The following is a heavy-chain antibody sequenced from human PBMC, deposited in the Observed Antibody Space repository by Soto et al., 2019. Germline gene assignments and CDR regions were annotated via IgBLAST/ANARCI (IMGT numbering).Heavy chain of an antibody. Sequence: PSETLSLTCAVSGYSISSGYYWGWIRQPPGKGLEWIGSIYHSGSTYYNPSLKSRVTISVDTSKNQFSLKLSSVTAADTAVYYCARDQGSSWPGYYYGMDVWGQGTTVTVSS. CDR2: IYHSGST. CDR3: ARDQGSSWPGYYYGMDV. J-gene: IGHJ6*02. V-gene: IGHV4-38-2*02. D-gene: IGHD6-13*01. CDR1: GYSISSGYY.